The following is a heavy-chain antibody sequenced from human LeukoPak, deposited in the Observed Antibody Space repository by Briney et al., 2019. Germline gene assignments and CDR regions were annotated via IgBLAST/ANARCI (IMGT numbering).Heavy chain of an antibody. V-gene: IGHV1-2*02. D-gene: IGHD6-19*01. J-gene: IGHJ6*03. CDR3: ARDLYSSGWYVDYYYYYMDV. CDR2: INPNSGGT. Sequence: GASVKVSCRASGYTFTGYYMHWVRQAPGQGLEWMGWINPNSGGTNYAQKLQGRVTMTTDTSTSTAYMELRSLRSDDTAVYYCARDLYSSGWYVDYYYYYMDVWGKGTTVTISS. CDR1: GYTFTGYY.